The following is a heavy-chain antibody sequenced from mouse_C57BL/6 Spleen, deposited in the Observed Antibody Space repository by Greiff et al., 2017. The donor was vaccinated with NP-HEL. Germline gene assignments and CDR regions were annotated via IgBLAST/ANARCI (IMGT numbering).Heavy chain of an antibody. CDR1: GYTFTSYW. V-gene: IGHV1-61*01. CDR2: IYPSDSET. D-gene: IGHD2-4*01. CDR3: ARRIGYDYDVPFAY. J-gene: IGHJ3*01. Sequence: VQLQQPGAELVRPVSSVKLSCKASGYTFTSYWMDWVKQRPGQGLEWIGNIYPSDSETNYNQKFKDKATLTVDKSSSTAYMQLSSLTSEDSAVYYGARRIGYDYDVPFAYWGQGTLVTVSA.